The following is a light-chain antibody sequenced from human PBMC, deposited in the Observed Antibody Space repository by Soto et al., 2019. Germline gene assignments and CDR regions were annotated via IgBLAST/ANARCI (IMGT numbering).Light chain of an antibody. CDR3: QQYFDPSPYS. V-gene: IGKV1-5*03. CDR2: MAS. J-gene: IGKJ2*03. Sequence: DIQMTQSPSTLSASVGDRVTITCRASEDTGVWLAWYQQKPGKAPRLLIYMASNLEDGVPPRFSGSGSGTDFTLTISDLQPDDFATYYCQQYFDPSPYSFGQGTKLEVK. CDR1: EDTGVW.